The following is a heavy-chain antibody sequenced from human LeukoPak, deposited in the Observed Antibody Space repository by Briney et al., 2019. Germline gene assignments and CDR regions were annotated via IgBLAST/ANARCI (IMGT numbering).Heavy chain of an antibody. J-gene: IGHJ6*02. Sequence: SETLSLTCAVSGGSISSSNWWSWVRQPPGKGLEWIGEIYHSGSTNYNPSLKSRVTISVDKSKNQFSLKLSSVTAADTAVYYCARDLSMVRGVPHSLYGMDVWGQGTTVTVSS. CDR2: IYHSGST. CDR1: GGSISSSNW. D-gene: IGHD3-10*01. CDR3: ARDLSMVRGVPHSLYGMDV. V-gene: IGHV4-4*02.